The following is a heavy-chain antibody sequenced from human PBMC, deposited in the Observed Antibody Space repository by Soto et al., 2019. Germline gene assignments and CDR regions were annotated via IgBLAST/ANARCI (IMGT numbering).Heavy chain of an antibody. Sequence: PGGSLRLSCTASGFTFGDYAMSWFRQAPGKGLEWVGFIRSKAYGGTTEYAASVKGRFTISRDDSKSIAYLQMNSLKTEDTAVYYCTREAGYSSSWYWNYYYMDVWGKGTTVTVSS. CDR2: IRSKAYGGTT. CDR1: GFTFGDYA. J-gene: IGHJ6*03. D-gene: IGHD6-13*01. V-gene: IGHV3-49*03. CDR3: TREAGYSSSWYWNYYYMDV.